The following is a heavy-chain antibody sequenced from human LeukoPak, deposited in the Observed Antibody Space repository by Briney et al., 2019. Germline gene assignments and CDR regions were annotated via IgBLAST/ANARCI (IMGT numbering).Heavy chain of an antibody. CDR2: IYYSGST. CDR3: AREGACSSTSCNYGVYYYYYGMDV. Sequence: ASETLSLTCTVSGGSISSSSYYWGWIRQPPGKGLEWIGGIYYSGSTYYNPSLKSRVTISVDTSKNQFSLKLSSVTAADTAVYYCAREGACSSTSCNYGVYYYYYGMDVWGQGTTVTVSS. D-gene: IGHD2-2*01. CDR1: GGSISSSSYY. V-gene: IGHV4-39*07. J-gene: IGHJ6*02.